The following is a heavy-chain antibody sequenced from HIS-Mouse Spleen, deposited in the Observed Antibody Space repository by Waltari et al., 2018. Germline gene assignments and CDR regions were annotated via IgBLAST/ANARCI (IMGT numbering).Heavy chain of an antibody. D-gene: IGHD5-18*01. CDR2: IWYDGSNK. CDR1: GFTFSSYG. Sequence: QVQLVESGGGVVQPGRSLRLSCAASGFTFSSYGMHWVRQAPGKGLEWVAVIWYDGSNKYYADSVKGRFTISRDNSKNTLYLQMNSLRAEDTAVYYCAGERYSYGSDAFDIWGQGTMVTVSS. CDR3: AGERYSYGSDAFDI. V-gene: IGHV3-33*01. J-gene: IGHJ3*02.